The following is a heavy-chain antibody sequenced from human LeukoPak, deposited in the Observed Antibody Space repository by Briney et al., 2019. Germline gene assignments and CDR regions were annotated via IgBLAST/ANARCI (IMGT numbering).Heavy chain of an antibody. CDR3: AKSGYNRFDY. J-gene: IGHJ4*02. D-gene: IGHD5-24*01. V-gene: IGHV3-23*01. CDR1: GFTFSSSA. Sequence: GGSLRLSCAASGFTFSSSAMSWVRQAPGKGLEWVSSISGSGSGGSTYYADSVKGRFTISRDNSKNTLYLQMNSLIAEDTAVYYCAKSGYNRFDYWGQGARVTVSS. CDR2: ISGSGSGGST.